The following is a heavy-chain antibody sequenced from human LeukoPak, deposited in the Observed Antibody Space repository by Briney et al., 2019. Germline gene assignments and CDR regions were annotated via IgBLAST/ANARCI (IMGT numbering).Heavy chain of an antibody. J-gene: IGHJ5*02. CDR2: ISSSSSYI. CDR1: GFTFSSYS. Sequence: PGGSLRLSCAASGFTFSSYSMNRVRQAPGKGLEWVSSISSSSSYIYYADSVKGRFTISRDNAKNSLYLQMNSLRAEDTAVYYCARDLREGGYCSGGSCPAWGQGTLVTVSS. V-gene: IGHV3-21*01. CDR3: ARDLREGGYCSGGSCPA. D-gene: IGHD2-15*01.